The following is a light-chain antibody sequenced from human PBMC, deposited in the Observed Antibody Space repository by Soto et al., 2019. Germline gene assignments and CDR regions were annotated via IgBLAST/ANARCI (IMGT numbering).Light chain of an antibody. CDR1: QSVSSSY. CDR3: QQYGSSPPYT. J-gene: IGKJ2*01. V-gene: IGKV3-20*01. CDR2: AAS. Sequence: EIVLTQSPGTLSLSPGERATLSCRASQSVSSSYLAGYQQKPGQAPRLLIYAASSRATGIPDRFSGSGSGTDYTLTISRLEPEDFAVYYCQQYGSSPPYTFGQGTELEIK.